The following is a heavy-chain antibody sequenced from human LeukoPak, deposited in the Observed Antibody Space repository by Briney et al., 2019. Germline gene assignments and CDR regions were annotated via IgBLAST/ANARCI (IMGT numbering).Heavy chain of an antibody. J-gene: IGHJ4*02. CDR2: IWYDGSNK. D-gene: IGHD5-24*01. Sequence: GGSLRLSCAASGFTFSSYGVHWVRQAPGKGLEWVAVIWYDGSNKYYADSVKGRFTISRDNSKNTLYLQMNSLRAEDTAVYYCARDEGDGYNPDYWGQGTLVTVSS. V-gene: IGHV3-33*01. CDR3: ARDEGDGYNPDY. CDR1: GFTFSSYG.